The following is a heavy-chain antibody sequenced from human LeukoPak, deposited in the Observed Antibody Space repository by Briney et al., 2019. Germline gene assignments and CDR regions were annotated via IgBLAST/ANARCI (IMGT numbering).Heavy chain of an antibody. J-gene: IGHJ4*02. CDR1: GGTFSSYA. CDR3: ASGAWGYDFWSGPFDY. CDR2: IIPILGIA. V-gene: IGHV1-69*04. Sequence: ASVKVSCKASGGTFSSYAISWGRQAPGQGFEWMGRIIPILGIANYAQKFQGRVTITADKSTSTAYMELSSLRSEDTAVYYCASGAWGYDFWSGPFDYWGQGTLVTVSS. D-gene: IGHD3-3*01.